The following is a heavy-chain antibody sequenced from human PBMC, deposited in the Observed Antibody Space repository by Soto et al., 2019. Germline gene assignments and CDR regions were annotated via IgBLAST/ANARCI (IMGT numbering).Heavy chain of an antibody. D-gene: IGHD6-25*01. J-gene: IGHJ3*02. V-gene: IGHV4-39*01. CDR2: IYYSGST. CDR3: ARLGRIAAAATRAFDI. CDR1: GGSISSSSYY. Sequence: QLQLQESGPGLVKPSETLSLTCTVSGGSISSSSYYWGWIRQPPGKGLVWIGSIYYSGSTYYNPSLKSRVTISVDTSKNPFSLKLSSVTAADTAVYYCARLGRIAAAATRAFDIWGQGTMVTVSS.